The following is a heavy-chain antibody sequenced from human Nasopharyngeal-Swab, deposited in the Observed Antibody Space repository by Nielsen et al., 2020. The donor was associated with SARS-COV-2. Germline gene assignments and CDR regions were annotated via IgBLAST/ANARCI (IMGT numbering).Heavy chain of an antibody. CDR3: AKAPYLRGLDV. D-gene: IGHD2-21*01. CDR2: IIRGGHT. CDR1: GFTFSTSA. Sequence: GESLKISCAASGFTFSTSAMSWVRQAPGKGLEWVSGIIRGGHTYYADSVRGRFTISRDDSRNTLYLQMNSLRVDDTAVYFCAKAPYLRGLDVWGQGTTVTVSS. V-gene: IGHV3-23*01. J-gene: IGHJ6*02.